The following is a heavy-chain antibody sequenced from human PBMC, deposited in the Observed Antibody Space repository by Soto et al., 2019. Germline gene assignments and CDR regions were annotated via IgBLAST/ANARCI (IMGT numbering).Heavy chain of an antibody. V-gene: IGHV1-18*01. J-gene: IGHJ3*02. Sequence: GGSVKVSCKASGYTFTSYGISWVRQAPGQGLEWMGWISAYNGNTNYAQKLQGRVTMTTDTSTSTAYMELRSLRSDDTAVYYCASVRGYSYANDAFDIWGQGTMVTVSS. CDR1: GYTFTSYG. CDR2: ISAYNGNT. CDR3: ASVRGYSYANDAFDI. D-gene: IGHD5-18*01.